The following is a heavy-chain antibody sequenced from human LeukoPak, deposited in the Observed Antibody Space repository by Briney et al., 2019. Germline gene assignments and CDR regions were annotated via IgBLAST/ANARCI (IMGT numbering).Heavy chain of an antibody. CDR1: GESFSGYY. CDR3: ARGTLFRGIDY. D-gene: IGHD1-14*01. Sequence: SETLSLTCAVHGESFSGYYWTWIRQPPGKGLEWIGEVHYSGDTNYNPSLKSRVTMSVDTSKNQFSLNLNSVTAADTAAYYCARGTLFRGIDYWGQGTPVTVSS. J-gene: IGHJ4*02. CDR2: VHYSGDT. V-gene: IGHV4-34*01.